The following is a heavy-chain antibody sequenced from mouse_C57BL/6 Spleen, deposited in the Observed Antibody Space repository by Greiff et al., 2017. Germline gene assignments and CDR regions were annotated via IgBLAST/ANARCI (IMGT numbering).Heavy chain of an antibody. CDR2: IYPGSGNT. D-gene: IGHD1-1*01. CDR1: GYTFTDYY. CDR3: ARRDYYGSSGYYFDY. V-gene: IGHV1-76*01. J-gene: IGHJ2*01. Sequence: QVQLQQSGAELVRPGASVKLSCKASGYTFTDYYINWVKQRPGQGLEWIARIYPGSGNTYYNEKFKGKATLTAEKSSSTAYMQLSSLTSEDSAVYFCARRDYYGSSGYYFDYWGQGTTLTVSS.